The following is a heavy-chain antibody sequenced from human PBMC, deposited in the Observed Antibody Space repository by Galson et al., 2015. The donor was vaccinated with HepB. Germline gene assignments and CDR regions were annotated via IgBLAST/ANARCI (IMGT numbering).Heavy chain of an antibody. D-gene: IGHD6-19*01. CDR1: GFTFSNYA. CDR2: TNHSGST. Sequence: LRLSCAASGFTFSNYAMSWVRQAPGKGLEWIGETNHSGSTNYNPSLKSRVTILVDTSQNQFSLKLRSVPAADTAVYYRVERAVAGPLSWFDPWGQGTLVTVSS. V-gene: IGHV4-34*08. CDR3: VERAVAGPLSWFDP. J-gene: IGHJ5*02.